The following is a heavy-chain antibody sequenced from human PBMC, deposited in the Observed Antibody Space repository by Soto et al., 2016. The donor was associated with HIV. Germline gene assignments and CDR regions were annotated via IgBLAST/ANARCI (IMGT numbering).Heavy chain of an antibody. CDR1: GFTVSSNY. D-gene: IGHD3-16*01. J-gene: IGHJ2*01. CDR3: ARALRTYGWYFDL. CDR2: IYSGGST. V-gene: IGHV3-53*02. Sequence: EVQLVETGGGLIQPGGSLRLSCAASGFTVSSNYMSWVRQAPGKGLEWVSVIYSGGSTYYADSVKGRFTISRDNSKNTLYLQMNSLRAEDTAVYYCARALRTYGWYFDLWGRGTLVTVSS.